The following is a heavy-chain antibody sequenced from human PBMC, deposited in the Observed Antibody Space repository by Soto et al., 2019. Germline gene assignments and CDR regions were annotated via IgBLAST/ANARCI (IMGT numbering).Heavy chain of an antibody. V-gene: IGHV3-23*01. J-gene: IGHJ1*01. D-gene: IGHD3-10*01. Sequence: PXGSLRLSCAASGFSLGSYDLSWVRQAPGKGLEWVSTISGSDGKTFYADSVKGRFSISRDTSQSTLYLQMNSLRADDTAMYYCARWSYLDPWGQGTRVTVSS. CDR1: GFSLGSYD. CDR3: ARWSYLDP. CDR2: ISGSDGKT.